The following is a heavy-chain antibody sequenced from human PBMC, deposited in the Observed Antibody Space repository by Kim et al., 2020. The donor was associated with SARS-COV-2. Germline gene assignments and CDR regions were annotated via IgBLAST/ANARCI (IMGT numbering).Heavy chain of an antibody. J-gene: IGHJ4*02. Sequence: NPSIKGRVTITVEPSKNHFSLSRSSVTAADTAVYYCARRRGAFGSGEFDYWGQGTLVTVSS. V-gene: IGHV4-59*08. D-gene: IGHD3-10*01. CDR3: ARRRGAFGSGEFDY.